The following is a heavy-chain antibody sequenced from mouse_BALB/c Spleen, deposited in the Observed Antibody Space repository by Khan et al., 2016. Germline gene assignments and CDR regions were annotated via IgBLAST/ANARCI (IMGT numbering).Heavy chain of an antibody. V-gene: IGHV6-6*02. CDR2: FRLKSNNYAT. D-gene: IGHD3-3*01. CDR1: GFTFNNYW. J-gene: IGHJ4*01. CDR3: TRTLGLMDD. Sequence: EVKLDESGGGLVQPGGSMKLSCVASGFTFNNYWMNWVRQSPEKGLEWVAEFRLKSNNYATHYAASVKGRFTISRDDSKSSVYLQMNNLRAEDTGMYYCTRTLGLMDDWGQGTSVTVSS.